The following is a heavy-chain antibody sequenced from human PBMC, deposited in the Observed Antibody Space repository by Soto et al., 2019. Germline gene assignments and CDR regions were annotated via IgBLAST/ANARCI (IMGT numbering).Heavy chain of an antibody. J-gene: IGHJ3*02. CDR2: ISDSGDNT. CDR1: GFTFSSYA. Sequence: GGSLRLSCAASGFTFSSYAMSWVRQAPGKGLEWVSGISDSGDNTNNAGSVKGRFTISRDNSKNTLYLQMNSLRAEDTAVYYCARGGSSWLSAFDIWGQGTMVTVSS. V-gene: IGHV3-23*01. D-gene: IGHD6-13*01. CDR3: ARGGSSWLSAFDI.